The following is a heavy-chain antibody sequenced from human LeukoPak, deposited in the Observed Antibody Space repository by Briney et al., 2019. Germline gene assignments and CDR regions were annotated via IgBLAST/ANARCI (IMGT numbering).Heavy chain of an antibody. V-gene: IGHV4-34*01. D-gene: IGHD3-22*01. CDR1: GGSFRNYY. CDR3: ARGPDFYDSSGYYPI. CDR2: INHSGGT. J-gene: IGHJ4*02. Sequence: SETLSLTCAVYGGSFRNYYWSWIRQPPGKGLEWIGEINHSGGTKYNPSLKSRVTISVDRSKNQFSLKLRSVTAADTAVYYCARGPDFYDSSGYYPIWGQGTLVTVSS.